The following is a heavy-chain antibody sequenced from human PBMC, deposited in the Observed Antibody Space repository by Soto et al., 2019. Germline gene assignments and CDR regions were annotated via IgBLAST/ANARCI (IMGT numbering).Heavy chain of an antibody. D-gene: IGHD4-17*01. CDR1: GGSISSSNW. V-gene: IGHV4-4*02. J-gene: IGHJ5*02. CDR3: ATVWTTVTNWFDP. Sequence: QVQLQESGPGLVKPSGTLSLTCAVSGGSISSSNWWSWVRQPPGKGLEWIGEIYHSGSTNYNPSRNSRVTISVDKSTNQSSLKLSCVTAADTAVYYCATVWTTVTNWFDPWGQGTLGTVSS. CDR2: IYHSGST.